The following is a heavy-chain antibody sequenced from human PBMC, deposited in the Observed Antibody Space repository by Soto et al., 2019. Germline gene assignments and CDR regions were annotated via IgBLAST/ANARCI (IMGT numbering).Heavy chain of an antibody. J-gene: IGHJ4*02. D-gene: IGHD6-19*01. CDR1: GGSVSSGDYY. V-gene: IGHV4-61*08. CDR2: IYYIGST. Sequence: SETLSLTCTVSGGSVSSGDYYWSWIRQPPGRGLEWLADIYYIGSTNYNPSLKSRVTMSVDTSKNQFSLKLSSVTSADTAVYYCATGDRYRSADIDYWGQGTQVTVSS. CDR3: ATGDRYRSADIDY.